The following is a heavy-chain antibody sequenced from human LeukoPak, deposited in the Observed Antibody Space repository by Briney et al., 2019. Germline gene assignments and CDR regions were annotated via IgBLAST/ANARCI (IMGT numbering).Heavy chain of an antibody. J-gene: IGHJ4*02. CDR3: ARGLGSSWYRWFDY. Sequence: TLSLTCTVSGGSINSGDYYWSWIRQPPGKGLEWIGYIYYSGSTYYNPSLKSRVTISVDTSKNQFSLKLSSVTAADTAVYYCARGLGSSWYRWFDYWGQGTLVTVSS. V-gene: IGHV4-30-4*01. CDR2: IYYSGST. CDR1: GGSINSGDYY. D-gene: IGHD6-13*01.